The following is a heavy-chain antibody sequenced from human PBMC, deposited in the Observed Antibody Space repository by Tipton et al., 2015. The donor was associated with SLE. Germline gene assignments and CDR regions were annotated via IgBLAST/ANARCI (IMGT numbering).Heavy chain of an antibody. CDR3: ARDCKGPFAFDI. CDR2: IYHSGST. Sequence: TLSLTCAVSGYSISSGYYWGWIRQPPGKGLEWIGSIYHSGSTYYNPSLKSRVTISVDTSKNQFSLKLSSVTAADTAVYYCARDCKGPFAFDIWGQGTMVTVSS. V-gene: IGHV4-38-2*02. J-gene: IGHJ3*02. CDR1: GYSISSGYY.